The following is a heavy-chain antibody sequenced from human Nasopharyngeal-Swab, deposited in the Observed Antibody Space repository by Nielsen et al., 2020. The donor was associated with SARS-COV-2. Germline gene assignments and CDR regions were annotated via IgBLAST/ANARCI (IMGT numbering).Heavy chain of an antibody. CDR1: VGSISRDGYY. Sequence: SETLSLTCTVSVGSISRDGYYWSWIRQRPGKGLEWIGYIHYTGGTAYNPSLRGRISVLVDTSKNQFSLKVTSVTAADTAVYYCATYGANYYDWFDPWGQGILVTVSS. J-gene: IGHJ5*02. CDR3: ATYGANYYDWFDP. CDR2: IHYTGGT. D-gene: IGHD4-23*01. V-gene: IGHV4-31*03.